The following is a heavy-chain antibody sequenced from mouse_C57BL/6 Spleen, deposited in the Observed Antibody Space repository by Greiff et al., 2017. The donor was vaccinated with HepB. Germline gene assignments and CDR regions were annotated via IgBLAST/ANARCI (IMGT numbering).Heavy chain of an antibody. Sequence: QVQLQQSGPGLVAPSQSLSITCTVSGFSLTSYGVHWVRQPPGKGLEWLVVIWSDGSTTYNSALKSRLSISKDNSKSQVFLKMNSLQTDDTAMYYCARHRDLYYYAMDYWGQGTSVTVSS. CDR1: GFSLTSYG. V-gene: IGHV2-6-1*01. D-gene: IGHD3-3*01. CDR2: IWSDGST. J-gene: IGHJ4*01. CDR3: ARHRDLYYYAMDY.